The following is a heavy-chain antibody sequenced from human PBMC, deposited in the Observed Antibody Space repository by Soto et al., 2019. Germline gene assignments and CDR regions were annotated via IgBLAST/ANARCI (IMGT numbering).Heavy chain of an antibody. CDR2: ISGSGGSS. CDR1: GFTFKNYA. D-gene: IGHD2-2*01. J-gene: IGHJ6*01. V-gene: IGHV3-23*01. Sequence: EVQLLESGGGLAQPGGSLRLSCEASGFTFKNYAMSWVRQAPGKGLEWISIISGSGGSSFYADSVKGRFTISRDNSKNTLFLHMNSLRVDDTAVFFCAKDTQTHAVAAAILRQHTSYGMDVWGQGTAVTVSS. CDR3: AKDTQTHAVAAAILRQHTSYGMDV.